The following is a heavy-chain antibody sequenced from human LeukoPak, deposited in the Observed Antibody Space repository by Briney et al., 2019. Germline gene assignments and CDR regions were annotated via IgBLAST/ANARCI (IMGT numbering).Heavy chain of an antibody. D-gene: IGHD1-26*01. CDR2: ISSSGSYI. CDR3: TNYRAEYFQH. Sequence: GGSLRLSCAASGFTFSTYSMNWVRQAPGKGLEWVSSISSSGSYIYYADSVKGRFTISRDNAKNSLYLQMNSLRAEDTAVYYCTNYRAEYFQHWGQGTLVTVSS. CDR1: GFTFSTYS. V-gene: IGHV3-21*01. J-gene: IGHJ1*01.